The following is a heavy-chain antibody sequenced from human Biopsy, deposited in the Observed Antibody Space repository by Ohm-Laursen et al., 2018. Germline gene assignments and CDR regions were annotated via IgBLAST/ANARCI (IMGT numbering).Heavy chain of an antibody. Sequence: TLSLTCEVSGEAFSDYYWSWIRQSPGKGLEWIGEINHRGRSSYSPSLQSRVTISVDASKNQFSLNMKSVTAADTAVYFRAREGGGLLPIRLTDFWGPGMMVTVSS. CDR3: AREGGGLLPIRLTDF. D-gene: IGHD1-26*01. CDR2: INHRGRS. V-gene: IGHV4-34*01. J-gene: IGHJ4*02. CDR1: GEAFSDYY.